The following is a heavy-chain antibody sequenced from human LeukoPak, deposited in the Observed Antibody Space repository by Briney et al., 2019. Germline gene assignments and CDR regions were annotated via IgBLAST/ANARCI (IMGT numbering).Heavy chain of an antibody. CDR3: ALSSGDYNSAGYFDY. D-gene: IGHD3-22*01. CDR1: GYSFTNYW. V-gene: IGHV5-51*01. CDR2: IYPNASDT. J-gene: IGHJ4*02. Sequence: GESLQISCKGSGYSFTNYWIGWVRQMPGKGLEWMGIIYPNASDTRYSPSFRGQVTISADKSITTAYLQWNSLKASDTAMYYCALSSGDYNSAGYFDYWGQGALVTVSS.